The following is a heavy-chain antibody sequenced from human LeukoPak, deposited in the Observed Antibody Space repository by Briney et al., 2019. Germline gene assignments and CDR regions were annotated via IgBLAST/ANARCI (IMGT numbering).Heavy chain of an antibody. CDR2: TNPNSGGT. D-gene: IGHD3-22*01. CDR3: ARDGVGYYDSSGYYYFQH. V-gene: IGHV1-2*06. CDR1: GYTFTGYY. J-gene: IGHJ1*01. Sequence: GASVKVSCKASGYTFTGYYMHWVRQAPGQGLEWMGRTNPNSGGTNYAQKFQGRVTMTRDTSISTAYMELSRLRSDDTAVYYCARDGVGYYDSSGYYYFQHWGQGTLVTVSS.